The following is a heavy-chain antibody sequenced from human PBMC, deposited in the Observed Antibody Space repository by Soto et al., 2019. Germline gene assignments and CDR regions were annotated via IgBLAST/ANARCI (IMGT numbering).Heavy chain of an antibody. V-gene: IGHV3-23*01. CDR1: GFTFSSYA. D-gene: IGHD3-22*01. CDR3: AKDPYYYDTSEMDV. Sequence: VGSLRLSCAASGFTFSSYAMSWVRQAPGKGLEWVSAIGGSGGSTYYADSVKGRFTISRDNSKNTLFLQMNSLRAEDTAVYYCAKDPYYYDTSEMDVWGQGTTVTVSS. CDR2: IGGSGGST. J-gene: IGHJ6*02.